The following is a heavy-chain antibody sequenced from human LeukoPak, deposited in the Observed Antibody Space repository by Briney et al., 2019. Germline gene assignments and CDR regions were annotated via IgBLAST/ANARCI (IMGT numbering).Heavy chain of an antibody. J-gene: IGHJ4*02. CDR1: GHTFTAYY. D-gene: IGHD6-13*01. V-gene: IGHV1-2*02. CDR3: ASEEVGPRQHLTYFVY. Sequence: ASVKVSCKASGHTFTAYYMHWVRQAPGQELEWMGWINPNSGGTKYAQKFQARVTMTRDTSISTAYMELSRLTSDDTAVYYCASEEVGPRQHLTYFVYWGQGTLVTVSS. CDR2: INPNSGGT.